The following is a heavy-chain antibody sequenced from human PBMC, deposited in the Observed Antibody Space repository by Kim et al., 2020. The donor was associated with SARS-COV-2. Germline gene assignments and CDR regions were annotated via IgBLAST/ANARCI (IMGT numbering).Heavy chain of an antibody. J-gene: IGHJ4*02. V-gene: IGHV5-51*01. D-gene: IGHD3-9*01. CDR2: IYPGDSET. CDR3: ARHYLPPHTGYLDN. CDR1: GYTFTNYW. Sequence: GESLKISCKGSGYTFTNYWIGWVRQLPGKGLEWMGIIYPGDSETRYSPSFQGQVTISADKSITTAYLQWSSLKASDTAIYYCARHYLPPHTGYLDNWGQGPGFPSPQ.